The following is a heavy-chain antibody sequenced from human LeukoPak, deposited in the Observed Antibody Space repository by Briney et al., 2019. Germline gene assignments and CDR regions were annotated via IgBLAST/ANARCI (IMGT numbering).Heavy chain of an antibody. V-gene: IGHV1-18*01. D-gene: IGHD2-2*01. J-gene: IGHJ4*02. CDR2: ISAYNGNT. Sequence: EASVKVSCKASGYTFTSYGISWVRQAPGQGLEWMGWISAYNGNTNYAQKLQGRVTMTTDTSTSTAYMELRSLRSDDTAVYYCARGCSSTSCYAEGIFDYWGQGTLVTVSS. CDR1: GYTFTSYG. CDR3: ARGCSSTSCYAEGIFDY.